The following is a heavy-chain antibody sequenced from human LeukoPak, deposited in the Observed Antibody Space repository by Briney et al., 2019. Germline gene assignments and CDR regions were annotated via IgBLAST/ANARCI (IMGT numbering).Heavy chain of an antibody. Sequence: GRSLRLSCAASGFTFSSYGMHWVRQAPGKGLEWVAVISYDGSNKYYADSVKGRFTISRDNSRNTLYLQMNSLRAEDTAVYYCAKGGIDSSGPWWYFDLWGRGTLVTVSS. CDR3: AKGGIDSSGPWWYFDL. CDR2: ISYDGSNK. V-gene: IGHV3-30*18. J-gene: IGHJ2*01. D-gene: IGHD6-19*01. CDR1: GFTFSSYG.